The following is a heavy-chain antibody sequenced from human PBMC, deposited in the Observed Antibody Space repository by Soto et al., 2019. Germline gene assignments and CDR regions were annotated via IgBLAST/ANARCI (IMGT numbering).Heavy chain of an antibody. CDR2: ILPIYGTA. V-gene: IGHV1-69*01. CDR1: EGPFNSYV. D-gene: IGHD6-13*01. J-gene: IGHJ6*02. Sequence: QLVQAGGEVRKPGSSVKVSCKASEGPFNSYVISWVRQAPGQGLEWMGGILPIYGTANYAPKFQGRVTITADESTRTAYMELSSLRSEDTAVYYCARGRGLASSYPLDVWGQGTRVTVSS. CDR3: ARGRGLASSYPLDV.